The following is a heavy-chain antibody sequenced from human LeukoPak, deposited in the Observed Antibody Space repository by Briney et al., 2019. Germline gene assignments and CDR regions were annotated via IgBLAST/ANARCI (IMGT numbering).Heavy chain of an antibody. D-gene: IGHD1-20*01. Sequence: SSVKVSCKASGYTFTDYYMHWVRQAPGQGLEWMGRINANTGDTNYAQKFQGRVTMTRDTSLTTVYMELSRLRSDDTAVYYCARAAFYDDGTGSYNFPHAFDIWGQGTMVTVPS. CDR2: INANTGDT. CDR3: ARAAFYDDGTGSYNFPHAFDI. V-gene: IGHV1-2*06. J-gene: IGHJ3*02. CDR1: GYTFTDYY.